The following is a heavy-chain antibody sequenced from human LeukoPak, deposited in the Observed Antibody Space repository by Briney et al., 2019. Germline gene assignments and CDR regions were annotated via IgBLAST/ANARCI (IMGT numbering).Heavy chain of an antibody. Sequence: SETLSLTCAVYGGSFSGYYWSWIRHPPGKGLEWIGEINHSGSTNYNPSLKSRVTISVDTSKNQFSLKLSSVTAADTAVYYCARFSGDSRIFDYWGQGTLVTVSS. CDR3: ARFSGDSRIFDY. D-gene: IGHD6-13*01. J-gene: IGHJ4*02. V-gene: IGHV4-34*01. CDR1: GGSFSGYY. CDR2: INHSGST.